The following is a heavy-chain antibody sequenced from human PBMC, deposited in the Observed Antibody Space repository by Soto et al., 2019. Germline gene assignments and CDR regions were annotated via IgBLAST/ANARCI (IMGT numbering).Heavy chain of an antibody. D-gene: IGHD2-2*01. CDR2: VYSSGTT. V-gene: IGHV4-4*07. J-gene: IGHJ4*02. CDR1: GGSINSYW. CDR3: ARDIGSYAYAEGY. Sequence: SETLSLTCSVSGGSINSYWWSWIRQPAGKGLEWIGRVYSSGTTDYNPSLNSRATMSVETYKNQFSLKLTSVTAAETAVYYCARDIGSYAYAEGYWGQGIQVTVSS.